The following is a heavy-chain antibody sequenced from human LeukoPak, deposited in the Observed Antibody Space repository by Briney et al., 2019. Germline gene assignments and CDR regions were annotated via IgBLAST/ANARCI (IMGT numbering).Heavy chain of an antibody. CDR3: ARGGSSSLGSFDY. CDR1: GGTFSSYA. V-gene: IGHV1-69*13. D-gene: IGHD6-13*01. CDR2: IIPIFGTA. Sequence: AASVKVSCKASGGTFSSYAISWVRQAPGQGLEWMGGIIPIFGTANYAQKFQGRVTITADESTSTAYMELSSLRSEDTAVYYCARGGSSSLGSFDYWGQGTLVTVSS. J-gene: IGHJ4*02.